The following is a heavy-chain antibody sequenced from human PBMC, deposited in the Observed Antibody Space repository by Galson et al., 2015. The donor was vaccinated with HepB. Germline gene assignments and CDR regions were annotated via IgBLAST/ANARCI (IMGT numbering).Heavy chain of an antibody. Sequence: CAISGDSVSSNSAAWIWIRQFPSRGLEWLGRTYYRSKWYNDYAVSVRSRIIIDPDTSKNQFSLQLNSVTPEDTAVYYCARGSRGGFDYWGQGTLVTVSS. CDR2: TYYRSKWYN. CDR1: GDSVSSNSAA. V-gene: IGHV6-1*01. D-gene: IGHD3-16*01. J-gene: IGHJ4*02. CDR3: ARGSRGGFDY.